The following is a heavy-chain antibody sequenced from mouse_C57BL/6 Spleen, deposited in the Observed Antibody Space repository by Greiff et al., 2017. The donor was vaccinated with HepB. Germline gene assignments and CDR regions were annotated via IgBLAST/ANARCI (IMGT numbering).Heavy chain of an antibody. CDR3: ARPTYYYGSSPWFAY. CDR2: INPNNGGT. V-gene: IGHV1-18*01. J-gene: IGHJ3*01. D-gene: IGHD1-1*01. CDR1: GYTFTDYN. Sequence: VQLKESGPELVKPGASVKIPCKASGYTFTDYNMDWVKQSHGKSLEWIGDINPNNGGTIYNQKFKGKATLTVDKSSSTAYMELRSLTSEDTAVYYCARPTYYYGSSPWFAYWGQGTLVTVSA.